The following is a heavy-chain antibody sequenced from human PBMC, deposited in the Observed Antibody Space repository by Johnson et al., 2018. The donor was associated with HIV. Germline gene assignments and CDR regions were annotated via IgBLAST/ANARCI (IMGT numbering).Heavy chain of an antibody. CDR3: AKGKDSSSWFDAFDI. CDR1: GFTFSSYA. D-gene: IGHD6-13*01. CDR2: ISGSGGST. V-gene: IGHV3-23*04. J-gene: IGHJ3*02. Sequence: VQLVESGGGVVQPGRSLRLSCAASGFTFSSYAMSWVRQAPGKGLEWVSAISGSGGSTYYADSVKGRFTISRDNSKKPLYLQMNSLRAEDTAVYYCAKGKDSSSWFDAFDIWGQGTMVTVSS.